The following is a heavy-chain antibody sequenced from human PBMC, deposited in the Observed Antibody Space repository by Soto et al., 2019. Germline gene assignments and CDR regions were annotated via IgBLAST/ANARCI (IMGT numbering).Heavy chain of an antibody. Sequence: EVQLVESGGGLVQPGGSLRLSCVDSGFTFSGYWMSWVRQAPGKGLEWVANIKQDASEKNYADSLKGRFTISRDNAKNSLYLQMSSLRAEDTAVYYCARVVGATNTLHNWGQGTLVTVSS. D-gene: IGHD1-26*01. V-gene: IGHV3-7*01. CDR2: IKQDASEK. J-gene: IGHJ4*02. CDR1: GFTFSGYW. CDR3: ARVVGATNTLHN.